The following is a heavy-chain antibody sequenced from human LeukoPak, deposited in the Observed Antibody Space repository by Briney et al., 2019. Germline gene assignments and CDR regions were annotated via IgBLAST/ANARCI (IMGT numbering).Heavy chain of an antibody. CDR3: ARAVGPFDF. CDR2: IWYDGSIK. Sequence: GRSLRLSCAASGFTFSTYGMHWVRQAPGKGLEWVAVIWYDGSIKYCGDSVKGRFTISRDNSKNTLYLQMNSLRAEDTAIYYCARAVGPFDFWGPGTLVIVSS. J-gene: IGHJ3*01. CDR1: GFTFSTYG. V-gene: IGHV3-33*01.